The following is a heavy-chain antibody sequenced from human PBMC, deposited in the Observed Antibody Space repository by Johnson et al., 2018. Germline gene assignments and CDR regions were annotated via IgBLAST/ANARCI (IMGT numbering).Heavy chain of an antibody. CDR2: IYYSGRT. D-gene: IGHD3-9*01. CDR1: GGSISGYY. Sequence: QVQLQESGPGLVKPSETLSLTCTVSGGSISGYYWSWIRQPPGKELDWIGYIYYSGRTNYNPSLTSRVTISVDTSKNQFSLNLRSVTAADTAAYYRARIAMTGGYYYRDVWGKGTTVTVSS. CDR3: ARIAMTGGYYYRDV. V-gene: IGHV4-59*01. J-gene: IGHJ6*03.